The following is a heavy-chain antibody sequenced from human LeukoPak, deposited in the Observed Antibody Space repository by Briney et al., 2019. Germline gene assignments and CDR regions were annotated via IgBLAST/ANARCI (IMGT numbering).Heavy chain of an antibody. J-gene: IGHJ4*02. Sequence: SETLSLTCTVSGGYISSYHWSWIRQPPGKRLEWIGYIYDSGSTNYNPSLKSRVTISIDTSKNQFSLKLSSVTAADTAVYYCAREAYCGGDCYSGFDYWGQGTLVTVSS. CDR1: GGYISSYH. CDR3: AREAYCGGDCYSGFDY. D-gene: IGHD2-21*02. CDR2: IYDSGST. V-gene: IGHV4-59*01.